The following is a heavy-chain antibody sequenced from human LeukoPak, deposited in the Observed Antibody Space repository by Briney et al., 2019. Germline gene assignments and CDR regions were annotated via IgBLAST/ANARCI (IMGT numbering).Heavy chain of an antibody. Sequence: SGGSLRLSCAASGFIFSSYWMSWVRQTPGKGLEWVANIKQDGSEKYYVDSVKGRFTISRDNAKNSLYLQMNSPRAEDTAVYYCARIVPAACFDYWGQGTLVTVSS. J-gene: IGHJ4*02. CDR3: ARIVPAACFDY. CDR2: IKQDGSEK. CDR1: GFIFSSYW. D-gene: IGHD2-2*01. V-gene: IGHV3-7*01.